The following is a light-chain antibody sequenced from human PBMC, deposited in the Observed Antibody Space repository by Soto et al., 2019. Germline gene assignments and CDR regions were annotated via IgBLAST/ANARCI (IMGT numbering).Light chain of an antibody. Sequence: EIVLTQSPRTPSLSPGERATLSCRDSQSVSIYLAWYQQKPGQAPRLLIYDASNRATGIPARFSGSGSGTDFTLTISSLEPEDFAVYYCQQRSNWPRTFGQGTKVDIK. J-gene: IGKJ1*01. CDR1: QSVSIY. CDR3: QQRSNWPRT. V-gene: IGKV3-11*01. CDR2: DAS.